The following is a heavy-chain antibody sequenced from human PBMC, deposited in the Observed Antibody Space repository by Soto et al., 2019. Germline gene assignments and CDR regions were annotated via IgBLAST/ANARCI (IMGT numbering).Heavy chain of an antibody. CDR3: AKLKITFGGVIVMGGYFDY. V-gene: IGHV3-23*01. Sequence: EVQLLESGGGLVQPGGSLRLSCAASGFTFSSYAMSWVRQAPGKGLEWVSAISGSGGSTYYADSVKGRFTISRDNSKNTLYLQRNSLRAEDTAVYYCAKLKITFGGVIVMGGYFDYWGQGTLVTVSS. CDR2: ISGSGGST. CDR1: GFTFSSYA. J-gene: IGHJ4*02. D-gene: IGHD3-16*02.